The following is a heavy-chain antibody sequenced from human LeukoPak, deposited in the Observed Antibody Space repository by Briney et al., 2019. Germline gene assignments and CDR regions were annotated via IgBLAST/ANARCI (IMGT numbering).Heavy chain of an antibody. CDR1: GFIFSSYW. CDR3: ARGPDYYGMDV. V-gene: IGHV3-7*05. CDR2: IQQDGSHK. Sequence: GGSLRLSCAASGFIFSSYWMNWVRQAPGKGLEWVANIQQDGSHKYYVGSVKGRFTISRDNAKNSLYLQLNSLRAEDTAVYYCARGPDYYGMDVWGQGTTVTVSS. J-gene: IGHJ6*02.